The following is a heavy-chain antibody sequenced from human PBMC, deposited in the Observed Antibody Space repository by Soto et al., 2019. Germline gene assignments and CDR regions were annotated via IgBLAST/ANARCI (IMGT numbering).Heavy chain of an antibody. CDR1: GGSINSGDYY. CDR3: ARGMEIAAPGAFDV. J-gene: IGHJ3*01. Sequence: QVQLQESGPGLVKPSQTLSLTCTVSGGSINSGDYYWNWIRQPPGKGLEWIGYIYYSGSTYYTPSLKTRVTISVDTSKIQFSLKLSSVTAADTAVYYCARGMEIAAPGAFDVWGQGTMVTVSS. V-gene: IGHV4-30-4*01. D-gene: IGHD2-21*01. CDR2: IYYSGST.